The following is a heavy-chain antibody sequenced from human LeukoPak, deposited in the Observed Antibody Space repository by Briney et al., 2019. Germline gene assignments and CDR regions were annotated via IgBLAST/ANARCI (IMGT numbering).Heavy chain of an antibody. CDR3: ARDQGGGSYRHAFDV. V-gene: IGHV4-61*08. Sequence: KPSETLSLTCSVSGGSVDNSDYYWSWLRQPPGKELEWIGHIYHSGSTIYNPSLKSRVTISVDMSKNQFSLRLTSGTAADTAVYYCARDQGGGSYRHAFDVWGQGKMVTVSS. J-gene: IGHJ3*01. CDR1: GGSVDNSDYY. D-gene: IGHD1-26*01. CDR2: IYHSGST.